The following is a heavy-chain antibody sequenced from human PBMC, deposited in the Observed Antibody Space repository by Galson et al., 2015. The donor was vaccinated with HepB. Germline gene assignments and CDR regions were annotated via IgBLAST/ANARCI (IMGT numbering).Heavy chain of an antibody. V-gene: IGHV1-18*04. CDR1: GYTFTTHY. CDR3: ARDRDYRFDY. J-gene: IGHJ4*02. CDR2: ISANSGNT. D-gene: IGHD4/OR15-4a*01. Sequence: SVKVSCKASGYTFTTHYMHWVRQAPGQGLEWMGWISANSGNTKYAQNLQGRVTLTRDTSTSTAYLELRSLRSDDTAAYYCARDRDYRFDYWGQGTLVTVSS.